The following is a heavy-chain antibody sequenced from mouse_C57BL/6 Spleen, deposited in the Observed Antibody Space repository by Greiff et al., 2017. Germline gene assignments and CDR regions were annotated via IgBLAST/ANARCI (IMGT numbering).Heavy chain of an antibody. CDR2: IDHNSGGT. CDR3: ASPDCSSPFDY. CDR1: GYTFTSYW. D-gene: IGHD1-1*01. V-gene: IGHV1-72*01. Sequence: VQLQQPGAEFVKPGASVKLSCKASGYTFTSYWMSWVQQRPGRGLEWIGRIDHNSGGTTYNENFKSKATLPVDKPSSTAHMQLSILTSEDAAVYYCASPDCSSPFDYWGQGTTLTVSS. J-gene: IGHJ2*01.